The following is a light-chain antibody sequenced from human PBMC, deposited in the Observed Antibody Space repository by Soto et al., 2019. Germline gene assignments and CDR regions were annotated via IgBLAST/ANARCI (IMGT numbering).Light chain of an antibody. CDR3: SSYAGSNNPHV. CDR2: EVS. J-gene: IGLJ1*01. V-gene: IGLV2-8*01. Sequence: QSALTQPPSASGSPGQSVTISCTGTSSDVGGYNYVSWYQQHPGKAPKLMIYEVSKRPSGVPDRFSGSKSGNMASLTVSGLQAEDEADYYCSSYAGSNNPHVFGTGTKLTVL. CDR1: SSDVGGYNY.